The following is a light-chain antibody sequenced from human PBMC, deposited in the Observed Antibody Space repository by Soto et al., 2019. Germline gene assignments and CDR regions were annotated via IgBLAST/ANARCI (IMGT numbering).Light chain of an antibody. J-gene: IGKJ4*01. CDR2: DAS. V-gene: IGKV3-11*01. CDR3: QQRSNWPLT. Sequence: DIVLTQSPATLSLSPGERATLSCRASRSVSSYLAWYQQKPGQAPRLLIYDASNRATGIPTRFSGSGSGTDFTLTVSTLEPEDFAVYYCQQRSNWPLTFGGGTKLEIK. CDR1: RSVSSY.